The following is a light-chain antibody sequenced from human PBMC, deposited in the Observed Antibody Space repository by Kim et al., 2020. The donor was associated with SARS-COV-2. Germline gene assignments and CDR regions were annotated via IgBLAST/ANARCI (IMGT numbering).Light chain of an antibody. J-gene: IGKJ1*01. CDR1: QSVSRNN. Sequence: SPGERATLSCRASQSVSRNNLAWHQQKPGQAPGLLIYGASSRATGIPDRFSGSGSGTDFTLTISRLEPEDFAVYYCQQYGNSPRTFGQGTKVDIK. CDR2: GAS. CDR3: QQYGNSPRT. V-gene: IGKV3-20*01.